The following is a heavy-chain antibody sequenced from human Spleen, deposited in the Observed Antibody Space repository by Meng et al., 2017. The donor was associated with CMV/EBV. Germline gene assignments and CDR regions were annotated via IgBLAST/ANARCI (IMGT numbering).Heavy chain of an antibody. CDR1: GFTFSNYW. V-gene: IGHV3-74*03. J-gene: IGHJ4*02. CDR2: ISSAGDNI. CDR3: ASGQWTLRY. D-gene: IGHD2-8*01. Sequence: GESLKISCAASGFTFSNYWMHWVRQAPGEGLVWVSGISSAGDNIKYADFVKGRFTISRDNAKNSLYLQMSSLRVEDTAVYYCASGQWTLRYWGQGTLVTVSS.